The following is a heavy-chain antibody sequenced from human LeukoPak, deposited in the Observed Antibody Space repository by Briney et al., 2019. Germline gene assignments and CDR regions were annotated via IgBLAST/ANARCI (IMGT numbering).Heavy chain of an antibody. CDR1: GFTFDDYA. V-gene: IGHV3-9*01. CDR3: AKDRGIAAAGTHYYYGMDV. CDR2: ISWNSGSI. D-gene: IGHD6-13*01. Sequence: PGRSLRLSCAASGFTFDDYAMHWVRQAPGKGLEWVSGISWNSGSIGYADSVKGRFTISRDNAKNSLYLQMNSLRAEDTALYYCAKDRGIAAAGTHYYYGMDVWGQGTTVTVSS. J-gene: IGHJ6*02.